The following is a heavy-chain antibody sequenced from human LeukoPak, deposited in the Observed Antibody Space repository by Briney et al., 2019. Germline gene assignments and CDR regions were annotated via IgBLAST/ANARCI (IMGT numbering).Heavy chain of an antibody. Sequence: ASVKVSCKVSGYTLTELSMHWVRQAPGKGLEWMGGFDHEDGETIYAQKFQGRVTMTEDTSTDTAYMELSSLRSEDTAVYYCAITKTVVVTSKFDYWGQGTLVTLSS. J-gene: IGHJ4*02. V-gene: IGHV1-24*01. CDR2: FDHEDGET. D-gene: IGHD2-21*02. CDR3: AITKTVVVTSKFDY. CDR1: GYTLTELS.